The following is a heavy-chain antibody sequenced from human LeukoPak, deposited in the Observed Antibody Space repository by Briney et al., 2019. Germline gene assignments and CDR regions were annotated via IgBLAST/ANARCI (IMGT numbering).Heavy chain of an antibody. V-gene: IGHV4-4*02. D-gene: IGHD3-3*01. J-gene: IGHJ4*02. CDR2: IYHSGST. CDR1: GGSISSSNW. CDR3: ARLNYDFWSGYYTYYFDY. Sequence: SETLSLTCAVSGGSISSSNWWSWVRQPPGKGLEWIGEIYHSGSTNYNPSLKSRVTISVDKSKNQFSLKLSSVTAADTAVYYCARLNYDFWSGYYTYYFDYWGQGTLVTVSS.